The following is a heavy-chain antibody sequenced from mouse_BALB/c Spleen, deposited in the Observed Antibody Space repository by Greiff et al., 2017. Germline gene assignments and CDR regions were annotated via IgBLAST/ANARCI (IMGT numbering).Heavy chain of an antibody. J-gene: IGHJ1*01. D-gene: IGHD3-1*01. CDR2: INPSNGRT. V-gene: IGHV1S81*02. CDR1: GYSFTSYW. CDR3: GRGAAGPGDLDV. Sequence: VQLQQPGADLVEPGASVKLSCKAAGYSFTSYWMYWVKQRPGQGLEWIGEINPSNGRTNYNEKFKSKATLTVDKSSSTAYMHLTSLTSEDSAVYYCGRGAAGPGDLDVWGAVTSVIVSS.